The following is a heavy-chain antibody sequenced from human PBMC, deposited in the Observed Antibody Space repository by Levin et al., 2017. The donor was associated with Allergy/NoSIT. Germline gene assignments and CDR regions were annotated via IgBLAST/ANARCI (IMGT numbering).Heavy chain of an antibody. J-gene: IGHJ5*02. CDR3: ARGPSRRNWFDP. CDR2: INTNTGNP. CDR1: GYTFSSHG. D-gene: IGHD6-13*01. V-gene: IGHV7-4-1*02. Sequence: VASVKVSCKASGYTFSSHGLHWVRQAPGQGLEWMGWINTNTGNPTYAQGFTGRYVFSLDTSVSTAYLQISGLKSEDIAVYYCARGPSRRNWFDPWGQGTLVAVSS.